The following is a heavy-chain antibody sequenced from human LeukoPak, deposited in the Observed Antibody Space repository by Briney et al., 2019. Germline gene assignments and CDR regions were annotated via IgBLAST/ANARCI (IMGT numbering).Heavy chain of an antibody. V-gene: IGHV6-1*01. J-gene: IGHJ4*02. Sequence: SQTLSLTCAISGDSVSSNSASWTWIRQSPSSGLEWLGRTYYRSTWFYDYAVSMRSRITINPDTSKNQFSLQLNSVTPEDTAVYYCARDFDYWGQGTLVTVSS. CDR1: GDSVSSNSAS. CDR2: TYYRSTWFY. CDR3: ARDFDY.